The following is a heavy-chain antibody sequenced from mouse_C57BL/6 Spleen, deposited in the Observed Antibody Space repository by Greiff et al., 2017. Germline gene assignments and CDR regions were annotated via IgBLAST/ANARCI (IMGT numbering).Heavy chain of an antibody. J-gene: IGHJ2*01. Sequence: VHVKQSGPELVKPGASVKMSCKASGYTFTDYNMHWVKQSHGKSLEWIGYINPNNGGTSYNQKFKGKATLTVNKSSSTAYMELRSLTSEDSAVYYCALITTVVAKFDYWGQGTTLTVSS. CDR1: GYTFTDYN. D-gene: IGHD1-1*01. CDR3: ALITTVVAKFDY. V-gene: IGHV1-22*01. CDR2: INPNNGGT.